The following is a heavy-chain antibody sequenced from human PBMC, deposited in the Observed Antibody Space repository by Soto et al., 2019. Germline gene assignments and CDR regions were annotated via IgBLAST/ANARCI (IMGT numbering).Heavy chain of an antibody. CDR2: INHSGST. V-gene: IGHV4-34*01. CDR3: AGGLRTVVPAAMGWFDP. D-gene: IGHD2-2*01. J-gene: IGHJ5*02. Sequence: SETLSLTCAVYGGSFSGYYWSWIRQPPGKGLEWIGEINHSGSTNYNPSLKSRVTISVDTSKNQFSQKLSSVTAADTAVYYCAGGLRTVVPAAMGWFDPWGQGTLVTVSS. CDR1: GGSFSGYY.